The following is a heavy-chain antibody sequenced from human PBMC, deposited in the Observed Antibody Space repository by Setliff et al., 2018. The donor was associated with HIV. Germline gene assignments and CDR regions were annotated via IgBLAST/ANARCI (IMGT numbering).Heavy chain of an antibody. CDR1: GDSVSSNSAA. CDR3: ARNPHYFDRSGYYSWFYFDY. J-gene: IGHJ4*02. V-gene: IGHV6-1*01. CDR2: TYYRSKWYN. Sequence: PSQTLSLTCAISGDSVSSNSAAWNWIRQSPSRGLEWLGRTYYRSKWYNDYAVSVKSRITINPDTSKNQFSLKLSSVTAADTAVYYCARNPHYFDRSGYYSWFYFDYWGQGTLVTVSS. D-gene: IGHD3-22*01.